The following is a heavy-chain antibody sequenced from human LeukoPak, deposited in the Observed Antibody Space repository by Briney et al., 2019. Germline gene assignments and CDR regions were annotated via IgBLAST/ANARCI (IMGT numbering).Heavy chain of an antibody. Sequence: SETLSLTCTISGCSLSSSSYYWGWLRQPPGKGLEWIGNNYYSGRTYYNPSLKSRVTISVDTSKNDFSLELSSVTAADTAVYYCARLYYYDSSGPPLWGQGTMVAVSS. CDR3: ARLYYYDSSGPPL. D-gene: IGHD3-22*01. CDR2: NYYSGRT. J-gene: IGHJ4*02. V-gene: IGHV4-39*02. CDR1: GCSLSSSSYY.